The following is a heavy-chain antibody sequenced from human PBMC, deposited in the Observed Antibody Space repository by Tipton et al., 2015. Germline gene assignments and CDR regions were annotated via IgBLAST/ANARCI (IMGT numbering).Heavy chain of an antibody. J-gene: IGHJ4*02. CDR2: IYYSGNT. CDR3: ARASYDVLTGYFFDN. D-gene: IGHD3/OR15-3a*01. CDR1: GGSISINSDY. Sequence: LRLSCTVSGGSISINSDYWGWIRQPPGKGLEWIGSIYYSGNTYYNPSLKSRVTISGDTSKNQFSLKLSSVTAADTAVYYCARASYDVLTGYFFDNWGQGTLVTVSS. V-gene: IGHV4-39*01.